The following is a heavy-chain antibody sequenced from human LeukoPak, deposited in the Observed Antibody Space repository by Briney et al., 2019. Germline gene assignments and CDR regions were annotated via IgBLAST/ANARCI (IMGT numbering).Heavy chain of an antibody. V-gene: IGHV4-34*01. Sequence: PSETLSLTCAVYGGSFSGYYWNWIRQPPGKGLEWIGEINHSGSTNYSPSLKGRVTISLDTSKNQFSLNLSSVTAADTAVYYCARLPLKIYVSSWYWFDPWGQGTLVTVSS. D-gene: IGHD6-13*01. J-gene: IGHJ5*02. CDR1: GGSFSGYY. CDR2: INHSGST. CDR3: ARLPLKIYVSSWYWFDP.